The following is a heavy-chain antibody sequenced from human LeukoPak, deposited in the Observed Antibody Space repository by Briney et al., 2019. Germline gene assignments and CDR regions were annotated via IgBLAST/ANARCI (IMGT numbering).Heavy chain of an antibody. Sequence: KPGGSLRLSCAASGFTFSDYYMTWIRQAPGKGLEWVSYISSSSSYTNYADSVKGRFTISRDNAKNSLYLQMNSLRAEDTAVYYCATGGGYTALDYWGQGTLVTVSS. CDR1: GFTFSDYY. V-gene: IGHV3-11*05. CDR2: ISSSSSYT. J-gene: IGHJ4*02. D-gene: IGHD3-16*01. CDR3: ATGGGYTALDY.